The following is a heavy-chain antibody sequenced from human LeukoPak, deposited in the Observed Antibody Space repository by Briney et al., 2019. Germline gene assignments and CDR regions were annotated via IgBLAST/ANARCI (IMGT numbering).Heavy chain of an antibody. CDR1: GGTFSSYA. D-gene: IGHD3-22*01. V-gene: IGHV1-69*05. Sequence: GASVKVSCKASGGTFSSYAISWVRQAPGQGLEWMGGIIPIFGTANYAQKFQGRVTITTDESTSTAYMELSSLRSEDTAVYYCAVVGYYDSSGYFDYWRQGTLVTVSS. CDR2: IIPIFGTA. CDR3: AVVGYYDSSGYFDY. J-gene: IGHJ4*02.